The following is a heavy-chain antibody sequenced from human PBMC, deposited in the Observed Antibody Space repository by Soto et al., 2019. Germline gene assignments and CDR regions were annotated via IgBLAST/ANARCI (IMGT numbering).Heavy chain of an antibody. CDR3: ASLYYYDSSRYYYYYYGMDV. Sequence: PSETLSLTCTVSGGSISSYYWSWIRQPPGKGLEWIGYIYYSGSTNYNPSLKSRVTISVDTSKNQFSLKLSSVTAADTAVYYFASLYYYDSSRYYYYYYGMDVWGQGTTVTVSS. CDR1: GGSISSYY. CDR2: IYYSGST. V-gene: IGHV4-59*01. J-gene: IGHJ6*02. D-gene: IGHD3-22*01.